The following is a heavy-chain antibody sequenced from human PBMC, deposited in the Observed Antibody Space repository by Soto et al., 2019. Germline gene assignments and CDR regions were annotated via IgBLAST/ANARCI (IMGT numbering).Heavy chain of an antibody. Sequence: QVQLQESGPGLVKPSQTLSLTCTVSGGSISSGGHHWSWIRQHPAKGLEWIGHIYYSGTTYYNPSLKSRATISAETSENQLSLKSISVTAADTAVYFCARLMATSWFDPWGQGTPVTVSS. J-gene: IGHJ5*02. CDR2: IYYSGTT. CDR1: GGSISSGGHH. CDR3: ARLMATSWFDP. V-gene: IGHV4-31*03.